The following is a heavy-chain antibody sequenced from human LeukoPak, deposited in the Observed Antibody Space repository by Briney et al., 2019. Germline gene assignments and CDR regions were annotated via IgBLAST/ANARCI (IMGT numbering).Heavy chain of an antibody. Sequence: PGGSLRLSCAASGFTFGRYAMNWVRQAPGKGLEWVSAISGSGGSTYYADFVKGRFTISRDNSKNTLYLQMNSLRAEDTAVCYCAKDQRWAVVVVEFSDWGQGTLVTVSS. D-gene: IGHD2-15*01. V-gene: IGHV3-23*01. CDR1: GFTFGRYA. CDR3: AKDQRWAVVVVEFSD. J-gene: IGHJ4*02. CDR2: ISGSGGST.